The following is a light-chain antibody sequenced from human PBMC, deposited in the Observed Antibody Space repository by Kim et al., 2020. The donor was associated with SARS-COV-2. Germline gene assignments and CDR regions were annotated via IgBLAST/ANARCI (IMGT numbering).Light chain of an antibody. Sequence: DIQMTQSPSSVSASVGDSVTITCRASQKIGGFLNWYQQKPGKAPNLLIFTASTLQGGVPLRFSGSGSGADFTLTISSLQPEDSATYYCQQIFDPPLSFGGGAKVDIK. CDR3: QQIFDPPLS. CDR1: QKIGGF. V-gene: IGKV1-39*01. CDR2: TAS. J-gene: IGKJ4*01.